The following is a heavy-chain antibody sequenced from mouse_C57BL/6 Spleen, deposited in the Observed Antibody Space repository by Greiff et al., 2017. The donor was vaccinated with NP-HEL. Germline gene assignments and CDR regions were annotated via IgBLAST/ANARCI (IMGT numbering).Heavy chain of an antibody. J-gene: IGHJ4*01. CDR2: INPSNGGT. CDR3: ARPAYEGPMAMDY. Sequence: VQLQQPGTELVKPGASVKLSCKASGYTFTSYWMHWVKQRPGQGLEWIGNINPSNGGTNYNEKFKSKATLTVDKSSSTAYMQLSSLTSEDSAVYYCARPAYEGPMAMDYWGRGTSVTVSS. CDR1: GYTFTSYW. V-gene: IGHV1-53*01. D-gene: IGHD6-5*01.